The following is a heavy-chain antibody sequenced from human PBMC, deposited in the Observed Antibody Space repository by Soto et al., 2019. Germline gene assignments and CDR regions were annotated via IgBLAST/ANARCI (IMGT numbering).Heavy chain of an antibody. J-gene: IGHJ6*02. CDR3: AKSHSTYCSSTSCYSSGMDV. D-gene: IGHD2-2*01. Sequence: QVQLVESGGGVVQPGRSLRLSCAASGFTFSSYGMHWVRQAPGKGLEWVALISYDVSNKYYADSVKGGFTMSRDNYKNTLYLQMNSLRAEDTAVYYCAKSHSTYCSSTSCYSSGMDVWGQGTTVTVSS. CDR2: ISYDVSNK. V-gene: IGHV3-30*18. CDR1: GFTFSSYG.